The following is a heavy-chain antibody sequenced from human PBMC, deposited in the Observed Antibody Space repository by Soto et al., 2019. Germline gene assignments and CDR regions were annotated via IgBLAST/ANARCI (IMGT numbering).Heavy chain of an antibody. V-gene: IGHV4-31*03. CDR2: IFYSDSF. Sequence: QVQLQESGPGLVKSSQTLSLTCTVSGGSISSGGSYWSWIRQRPGKGLEWIGYIFYSDSFYYTPSLKGRVVILADTSKNQFTLKLSSVTDAGTAVYYCARAPEIPPIFGVVRPYFFDFWGQGTLVTVSS. CDR3: ARAPEIPPIFGVVRPYFFDF. D-gene: IGHD3-3*01. CDR1: GGSISSGGSY. J-gene: IGHJ4*02.